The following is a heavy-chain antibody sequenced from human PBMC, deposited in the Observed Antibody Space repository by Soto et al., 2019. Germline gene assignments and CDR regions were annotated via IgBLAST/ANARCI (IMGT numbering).Heavy chain of an antibody. CDR1: GGTFSSYA. D-gene: IGHD3-10*01. V-gene: IGHV1-69*01. J-gene: IGHJ4*02. Sequence: QVQLVQSGAEVKKPGSSVKVSCKASGGTFSSYAISWVRQAPGQGLEWMGGIIPIFGTANYAQKFQGRVTITADESTSTAYMELSSLRSEDTAVYYCARVEETNLEEYYYGSGSYYTGAFDYWGQGTLVTVSS. CDR2: IIPIFGTA. CDR3: ARVEETNLEEYYYGSGSYYTGAFDY.